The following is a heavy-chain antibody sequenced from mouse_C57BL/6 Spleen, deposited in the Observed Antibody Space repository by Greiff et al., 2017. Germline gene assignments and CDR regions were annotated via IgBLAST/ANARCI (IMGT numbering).Heavy chain of an antibody. D-gene: IGHD1-1*01. J-gene: IGHJ2*01. CDR3: ARHGGRYGSSYFDD. Sequence: EVKLMESGGDLVKPGGSLKLSCAASGFTFSSYGMSWVRQTPDKRLEWVATISSGGSYTYYPDSVKGRFTISRDNAKNTLYLQMSSLKSEDTAMYYCARHGGRYGSSYFDDWGQGTTLTVSS. CDR1: GFTFSSYG. CDR2: ISSGGSYT. V-gene: IGHV5-6*01.